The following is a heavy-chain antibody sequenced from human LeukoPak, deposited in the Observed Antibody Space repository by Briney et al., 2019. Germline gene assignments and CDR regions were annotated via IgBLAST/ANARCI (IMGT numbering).Heavy chain of an antibody. Sequence: SETLSLTCTVSGASISGYYWIWIRQPPGKGLEWIGYIYNSVNDYNPSLKSRVIISSAPSKNQFSLRLSSMTAADTAVYYCAILPTLWGQGTLVTVSS. J-gene: IGHJ4*02. CDR3: AILPTL. V-gene: IGHV4-59*01. CDR1: GASISGYY. CDR2: IYNSVN.